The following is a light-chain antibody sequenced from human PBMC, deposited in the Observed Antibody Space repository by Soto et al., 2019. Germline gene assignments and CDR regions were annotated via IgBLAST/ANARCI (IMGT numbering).Light chain of an antibody. V-gene: IGKV3-15*01. J-gene: IGKJ5*01. CDR3: QQYKDWFSIT. CDR2: GAS. CDR1: QSVSTK. Sequence: EIVLTQSPATLSLSPGERATLSCRASQSVSTKSAWYQQRPGQAPRLLIYGASTRATGIPARFSGSGSGTEFTLTISSLQSEDFAVYFCQQYKDWFSITFGQGTRLEIK.